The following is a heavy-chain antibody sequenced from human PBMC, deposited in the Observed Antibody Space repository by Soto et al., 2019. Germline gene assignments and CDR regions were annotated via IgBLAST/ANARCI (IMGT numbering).Heavy chain of an antibody. V-gene: IGHV1-18*01. CDR3: AREGYCISTXCRXYDYXGMDV. D-gene: IGHD2-2*01. J-gene: IGHJ6*02. CDR2: ISAYNGNT. Sequence: QVQLVQSGAEVKKPGASVKVSCKASGYTFTSYGISWVRQAPGQGLEWMGWISAYNGNTNYAQKLQGRVTMTTDTSTSTAYMELRSLRSDDTAVYYCAREGYCISTXCRXYDYXGMDVWGQGTTVTVSS. CDR1: GYTFTSYG.